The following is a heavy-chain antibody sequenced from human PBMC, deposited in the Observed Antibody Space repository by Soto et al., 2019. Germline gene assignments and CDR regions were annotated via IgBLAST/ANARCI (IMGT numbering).Heavy chain of an antibody. D-gene: IGHD3-3*02. CDR3: AKWSVSFFDYYYGMDV. J-gene: IGHJ6*02. CDR2: INSDGSST. Sequence: PGGSLRLSCAASGFTFSSYWMHWVRQAPGKGLVWVSRINSDGSSTSYADSVKGRFTISRDNAKNTLYLQMSSLRADDTAVYYCAKWSVSFFDYYYGMDVWGQGTTVTVSS. CDR1: GFTFSSYW. V-gene: IGHV3-74*01.